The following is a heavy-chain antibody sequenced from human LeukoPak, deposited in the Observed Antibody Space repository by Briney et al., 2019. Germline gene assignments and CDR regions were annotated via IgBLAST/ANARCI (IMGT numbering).Heavy chain of an antibody. CDR3: ARGRVYSSSWSGLPS. J-gene: IGHJ4*02. CDR1: GYTFSSYG. Sequence: ASVKVSCKASGYTFSSYGISWVRQAPGQGLEWMGWISGYNGNKQYAQKVQGRVTMTTDTSTNTAYMELRSLRSDDTAVYYCARGRVYSSSWSGLPSWGQGTLVTVSS. V-gene: IGHV1-18*01. D-gene: IGHD6-13*01. CDR2: ISGYNGNK.